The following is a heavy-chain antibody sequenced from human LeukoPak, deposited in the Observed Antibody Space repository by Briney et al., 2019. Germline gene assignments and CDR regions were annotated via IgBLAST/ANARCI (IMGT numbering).Heavy chain of an antibody. D-gene: IGHD2-21*02. CDR3: ARGSATVAYCGGDCSFDY. CDR1: GYTFTSYG. V-gene: IGHV1-18*01. CDR2: ISAYNGNT. J-gene: IGHJ4*02. Sequence: ASVKVSCKASGYTFTSYGISWVRQAPGQGLEWMGWISAYNGNTNYAQKLQGRVTMTTDTSTSTAYMELRSLRSDDTAVYYCARGSATVAYCGGDCSFDYWGQGTLVTVSS.